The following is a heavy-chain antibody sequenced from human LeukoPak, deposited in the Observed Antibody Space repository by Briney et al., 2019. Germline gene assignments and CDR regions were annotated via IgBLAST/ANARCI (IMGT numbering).Heavy chain of an antibody. V-gene: IGHV7-4-1*01. CDR1: GYTFTIYA. CDR2: INTNTGNP. D-gene: IGHD2-15*01. J-gene: IGHJ6*02. CDR3: ARDGGWYPPVLNYYYYGMDV. Sequence: ASVKVSCKASGYTFTIYAMNWVRQAPGQGLEWMGWINTNTGNPTYAQGFTGRFVFSLDTSVSTAYLQICSLKAEDTAVYYCARDGGWYPPVLNYYYYGMDVWGQGTTVTVSS.